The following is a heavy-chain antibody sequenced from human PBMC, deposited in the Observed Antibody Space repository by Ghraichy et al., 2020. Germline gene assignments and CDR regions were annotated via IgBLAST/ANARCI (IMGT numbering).Heavy chain of an antibody. CDR1: GFTFSQYG. CDR3: AREWAPGLYTTHAFVDY. Sequence: GGSLRLSCTASGFTFSQYGMHWVRQAPGKGLEWVALMYYDGSNKYYADSVKGRFTISRDNSQNTLFLQMNSLRAEDTAVYFCAREWAPGLYTTHAFVDYWGQGTLVTVSS. V-gene: IGHV3-33*01. J-gene: IGHJ4*02. CDR2: MYYDGSNK. D-gene: IGHD1-14*01.